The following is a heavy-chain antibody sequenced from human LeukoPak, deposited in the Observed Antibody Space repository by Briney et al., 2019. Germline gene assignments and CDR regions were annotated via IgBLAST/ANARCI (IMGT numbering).Heavy chain of an antibody. CDR1: GFTFSSYS. Sequence: PGGSLRLSCAASGFTFSSYSINWLRQAPGKGLEWVSSISSGGTFMYYADSVKGRFTISRDNAKKSVFLQMNSLRAEDSAVYYCAREPTGDYWGQGMLVTVSS. J-gene: IGHJ4*02. V-gene: IGHV3-21*01. CDR3: AREPTGDY. D-gene: IGHD1-1*01. CDR2: ISSGGTFM.